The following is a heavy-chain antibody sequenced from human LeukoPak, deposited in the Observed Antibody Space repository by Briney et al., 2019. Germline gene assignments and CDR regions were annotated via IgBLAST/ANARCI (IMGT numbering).Heavy chain of an antibody. V-gene: IGHV3-7*01. J-gene: IGHJ4*02. CDR2: IKQDGSEK. D-gene: IGHD6-19*01. CDR3: ARGTSSGWYRRDPLNY. Sequence: GGSLRLSCAASGFTFSSYWMSWARQAPGKGLEWVANIKQDGSEKYYVDSVKGRFTISRDNAKNSLYLQMNSLRAEDTAVYYCARGTSSGWYRRDPLNYWGQGTLVTVSS. CDR1: GFTFSSYW.